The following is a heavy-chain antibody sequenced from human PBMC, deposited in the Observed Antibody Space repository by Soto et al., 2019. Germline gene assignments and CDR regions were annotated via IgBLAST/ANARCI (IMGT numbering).Heavy chain of an antibody. J-gene: IGHJ2*01. CDR3: ATRYSSSWYGEYFDL. CDR1: GYTLTELS. CDR2: FDPEDGET. D-gene: IGHD6-13*01. V-gene: IGHV1-24*01. Sequence: ASVKVSCKVSGYTLTELSMHWVRQAPGKGLEWMGGFDPEDGETIYAQKFQGRVTMTEDTSTDTAYMELSSLRSEDTAMYYCATRYSSSWYGEYFDLWGRGTLVTVSS.